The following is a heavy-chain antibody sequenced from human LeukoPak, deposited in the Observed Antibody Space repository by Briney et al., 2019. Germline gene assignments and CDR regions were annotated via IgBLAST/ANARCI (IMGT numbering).Heavy chain of an antibody. J-gene: IGHJ5*02. CDR3: ARAPYGHYYDSSGYVASWFDP. Sequence: VKGRFTISRDNAKNSLYLQMNSLRAEDTAVYYCARAPYGHYYDSSGYVASWFDPWGQGTLVTVSS. D-gene: IGHD3-22*01. V-gene: IGHV3-11*06.